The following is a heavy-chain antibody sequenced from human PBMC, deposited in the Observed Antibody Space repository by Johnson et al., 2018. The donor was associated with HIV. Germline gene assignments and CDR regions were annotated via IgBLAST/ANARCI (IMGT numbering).Heavy chain of an antibody. CDR2: ISGSGGRT. J-gene: IGHJ3*02. Sequence: VQLVESGGGLVKPGGSLRLSCAASGFTFSSYAMSWVRQAPGKGLEWVPAISGSGGRTYSEHSGRGRFTITRDNSKFTLYLQMNSLRAEDTAVYYCATLSGSYYAFDIWGQGTMVTVSS. CDR1: GFTFSSYA. V-gene: IGHV3-23*04. CDR3: ATLSGSYYAFDI. D-gene: IGHD1-26*01.